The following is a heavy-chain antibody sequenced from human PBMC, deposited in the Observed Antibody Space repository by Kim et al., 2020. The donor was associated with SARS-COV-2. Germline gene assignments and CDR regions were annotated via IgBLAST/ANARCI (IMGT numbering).Heavy chain of an antibody. CDR3: ATLETRGSLRYFDWSKFDP. CDR2: FDPEDGET. D-gene: IGHD3-9*01. V-gene: IGHV1-24*01. CDR1: GYTLTELS. Sequence: ASVKVSCKVSGYTLTELSMHWVRQAPGKGLEWMGGFDPEDGETIYAQKFQGRVTMTEDTSTDTAYMELSSLRSEDTAVYYCATLETRGSLRYFDWSKFDPWGQGTLVTVSS. J-gene: IGHJ5*02.